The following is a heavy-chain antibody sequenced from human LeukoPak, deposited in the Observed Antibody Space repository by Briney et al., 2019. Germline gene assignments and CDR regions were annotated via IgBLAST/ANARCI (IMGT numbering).Heavy chain of an antibody. CDR3: ARVGGTVTTQGPYYYYYYMDV. V-gene: IGHV4-39*07. J-gene: IGHJ6*03. Sequence: SETLSLTCSVSGGSISRSTYYWTWIRQPPGKGLEWIGEINHSGSTKYNPSLKSRVTISVDTSKNQFSLKLSSVTAADTAVYYCARVGGTVTTQGPYYYYYYMDVWGKGTTVTVSS. D-gene: IGHD4-17*01. CDR1: GGSISRSTYY. CDR2: INHSGST.